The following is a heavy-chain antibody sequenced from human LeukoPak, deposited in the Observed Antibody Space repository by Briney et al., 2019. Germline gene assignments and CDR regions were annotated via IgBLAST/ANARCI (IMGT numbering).Heavy chain of an antibody. Sequence: SETLSLTCTVSGVSLITYYWSWIRQPPGKELQWIASVYYSGRTNYSPSLKNRVTISVDTSEKQFSLQLNSVTAADTAVYYCAGQGSAYYFDFWGQGLLVTVSS. V-gene: IGHV4-59*08. CDR3: AGQGSAYYFDF. D-gene: IGHD2-15*01. J-gene: IGHJ4*02. CDR2: VYYSGRT. CDR1: GVSLITYY.